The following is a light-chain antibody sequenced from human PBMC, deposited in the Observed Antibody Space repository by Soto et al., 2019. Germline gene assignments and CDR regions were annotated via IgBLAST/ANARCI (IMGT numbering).Light chain of an antibody. CDR3: QQYGGSVPWT. Sequence: EVVLTQSPGTLSLSPGERATLSCRASQIVTSSYLAWYQQKPGQAPRLLIYAASIRATGIPDRFSGSGSVTDFTLSISRLGPEDFAVYYCQQYGGSVPWTFGQGTKVEIK. CDR1: QIVTSSY. V-gene: IGKV3-20*01. CDR2: AAS. J-gene: IGKJ1*01.